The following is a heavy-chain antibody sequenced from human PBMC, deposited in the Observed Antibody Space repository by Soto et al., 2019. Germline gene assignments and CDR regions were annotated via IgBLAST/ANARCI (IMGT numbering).Heavy chain of an antibody. V-gene: IGHV1-18*04. CDR1: GYTFTSYA. CDR3: AXVVGGIPVAGSWNWFDP. Sequence: ASVKVSCKASGYTFTSYALSWVRHAPGQGLEWMGWISTYNGNTNYAQNLQGRVTMTTDISTNTAYMELRSLRSDDTAVYYCAXVVGGIPVAGSWNWFDPWGPGTLVTVSS. J-gene: IGHJ5*02. D-gene: IGHD6-19*01. CDR2: ISTYNGNT.